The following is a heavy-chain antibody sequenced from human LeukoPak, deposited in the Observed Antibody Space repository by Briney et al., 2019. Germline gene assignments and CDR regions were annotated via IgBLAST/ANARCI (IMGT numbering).Heavy chain of an antibody. J-gene: IGHJ4*02. CDR1: GFTFSSYW. Sequence: GGSLRLSCAASGFTFSSYWMTWVRRAPGKGLEWVANIKQDGSEKYYVDSVKGRFTISRDNAKSSLYLQMNSLRAEDTAVYYCARTPRANLEWLPSFDYWGQGTLVTVSS. V-gene: IGHV3-7*03. CDR3: ARTPRANLEWLPSFDY. CDR2: IKQDGSEK. D-gene: IGHD3-3*01.